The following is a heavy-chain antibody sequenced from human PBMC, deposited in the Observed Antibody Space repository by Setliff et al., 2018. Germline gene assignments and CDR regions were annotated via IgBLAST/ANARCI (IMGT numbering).Heavy chain of an antibody. J-gene: IGHJ6*02. Sequence: GGSLRLSCAASGFTFNKYWMTWVRQAPGKGLEWVANIDPDGIGKYYIDSVRGRFTISRDNAQNTLYLHMNNLRAEDTAVFYCVPGRGYFYGMDVWGQGTTVTVSS. D-gene: IGHD3-10*01. CDR2: IDPDGIGK. V-gene: IGHV3-7*01. CDR3: VPGRGYFYGMDV. CDR1: GFTFNKYW.